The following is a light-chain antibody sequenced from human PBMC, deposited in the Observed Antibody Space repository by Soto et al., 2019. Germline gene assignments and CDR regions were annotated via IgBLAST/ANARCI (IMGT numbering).Light chain of an antibody. J-gene: IGKJ1*01. Sequence: EIVMTQSPATLSASPGERVTLSYRASQSVNNNLAWYQQEPGQAPRLLMYSASTRATGIPARFSGSGSGTEFTLTISSLQSEDFAVYYCQQYNNWPRTFGQGTKVEIK. CDR3: QQYNNWPRT. V-gene: IGKV3-15*01. CDR2: SAS. CDR1: QSVNNN.